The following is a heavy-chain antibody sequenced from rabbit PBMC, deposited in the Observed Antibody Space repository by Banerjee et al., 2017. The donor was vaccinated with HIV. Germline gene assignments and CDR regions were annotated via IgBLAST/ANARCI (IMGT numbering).Heavy chain of an antibody. CDR3: ARDLAGAIGWNFNL. J-gene: IGHJ4*01. CDR2: INTSSGNT. V-gene: IGHV1S40*01. D-gene: IGHD4-1*01. Sequence: TCTASAFSFSNKYVMCWVRQAPGKGLEWIACINTSSGNTVYASWAKGRFTISKTSSTTVTLQMTSLTAADTATYFCARDLAGAIGWNFNLWGQGTLVTVS. CDR1: AFSFSNKYV.